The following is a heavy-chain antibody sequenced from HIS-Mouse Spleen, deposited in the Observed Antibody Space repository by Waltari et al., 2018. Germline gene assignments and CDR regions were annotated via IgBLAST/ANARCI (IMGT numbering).Heavy chain of an antibody. CDR2: IYYSGRT. Sequence: QLQLQESGPGLVKPSETLSLTCTVSGGSISSSSYYWGWIRQPPGKGLEWIGSIYYSGRTSYNPSLKGRVTISVDTSKNQFSLKRSSVTAADTAVYYCAREIPYSSSWYDWYFDLWGRGTLVTVSS. J-gene: IGHJ2*01. CDR3: AREIPYSSSWYDWYFDL. CDR1: GGSISSSSYY. D-gene: IGHD6-13*01. V-gene: IGHV4-39*07.